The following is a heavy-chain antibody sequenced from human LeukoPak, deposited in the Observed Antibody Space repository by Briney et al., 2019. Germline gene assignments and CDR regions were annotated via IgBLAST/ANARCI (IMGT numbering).Heavy chain of an antibody. V-gene: IGHV1-69*06. J-gene: IGHJ1*01. D-gene: IGHD3-22*01. Sequence: SVKVSCKASGGTFSSYAISWVRQAPGQGLEWMGGIIPIFGTANYAQKFQGRVTITADKSTSTAYMELSSLRSDDTAVYYCAIQLYYDLTAGIHHWGQGTLVTVSS. CDR1: GGTFSSYA. CDR3: AIQLYYDLTAGIHH. CDR2: IIPIFGTA.